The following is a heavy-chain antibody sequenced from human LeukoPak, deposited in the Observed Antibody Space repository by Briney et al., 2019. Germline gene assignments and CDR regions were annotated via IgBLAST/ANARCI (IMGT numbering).Heavy chain of an antibody. CDR2: IGISSTTI. V-gene: IGHV3-48*04. CDR1: VFTLSSYS. Sequence: RGSLRLSCAASVFTLSSYSMNWVRQAPGKGLEWVSHIGISSTTIYYADSVKGRFTISRDDAKNSLYLQMNSLRAEDTAVYYCARDRYWGQGTLVTVSS. CDR3: ARDRY. J-gene: IGHJ4*02.